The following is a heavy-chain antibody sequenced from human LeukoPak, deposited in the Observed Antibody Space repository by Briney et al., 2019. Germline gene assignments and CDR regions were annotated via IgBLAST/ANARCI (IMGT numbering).Heavy chain of an antibody. D-gene: IGHD4-11*01. CDR3: ARLKRRNYLILYGMDV. Sequence: GASVKVSCKASGYTFTGYYMHWVRQAPGQGLEWMGWMNPNSGNTGYAQKFQGRVTMTRNTSISTAYMELSSLRSEDTAVYYCARLKRRNYLILYGMDVWGQRTTVTVSS. CDR1: GYTFTGYY. CDR2: MNPNSGNT. V-gene: IGHV1-8*02. J-gene: IGHJ6*02.